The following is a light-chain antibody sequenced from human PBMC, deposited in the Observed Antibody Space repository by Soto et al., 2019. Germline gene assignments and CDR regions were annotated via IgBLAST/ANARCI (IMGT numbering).Light chain of an antibody. CDR1: SGDIGDYNY. CDR3: CSYTRSGTLI. CDR2: DVS. J-gene: IGLJ1*01. V-gene: IGLV2-14*01. Sequence: PDLTHPASVSVAAGLSVTISCDETSGDIGDYNYVSWYQQHPGKVPKVIIYDVSNRPSGVSYRFSGTKSGNTASLTVSGLQAEDEADYYCCSYTRSGTLIFGTGTKVTVL.